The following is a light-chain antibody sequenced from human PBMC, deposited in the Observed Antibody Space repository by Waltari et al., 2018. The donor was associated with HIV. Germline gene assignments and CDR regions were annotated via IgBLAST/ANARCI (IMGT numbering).Light chain of an antibody. CDR3: ASYAGRNNLV. J-gene: IGLJ2*01. CDR2: EVY. CDR1: SRDVGGYNY. Sequence: QSALTQPPSASGSPGQSVTISCTGTSRDVGGYNYVSWYKQHPGEAPKVVIFEVYKRPSGVPSRLSGSKSGNTASLPVSGLQADDEATYYCASYAGRNNLVFGGGTKLTVL. V-gene: IGLV2-8*01.